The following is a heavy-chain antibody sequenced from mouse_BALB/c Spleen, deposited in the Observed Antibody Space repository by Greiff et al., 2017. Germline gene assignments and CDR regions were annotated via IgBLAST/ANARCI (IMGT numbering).Heavy chain of an antibody. J-gene: IGHJ4*01. CDR3: ARFPPMITTRVYAMDY. Sequence: EVKLMESGPGLVKPSQSLSLTCTVTGYSITSDYAWNWIRQFPGNKLEWMGYISYSGSTSYNPSLKSRISITRDTSKNQFFLQLNSVTTEDTATYYCARFPPMITTRVYAMDYWGQGTSVTVSS. D-gene: IGHD2-4*01. V-gene: IGHV3-2*02. CDR2: ISYSGST. CDR1: GYSITSDYA.